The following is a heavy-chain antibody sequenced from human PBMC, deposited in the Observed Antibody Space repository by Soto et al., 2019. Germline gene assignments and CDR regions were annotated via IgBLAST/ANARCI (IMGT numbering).Heavy chain of an antibody. CDR2: ISYDGNNK. Sequence: PGGSLRLSCAASGFTFSSYGMHWVRQAPGKGLEWVAVISYDGNNKYYADSVKGRFTISRDNSKNTLYLQMNSLRTEDTAVYYCARDRFRGTGTTSLYYHYYGMDVWGQGTTVTVSS. V-gene: IGHV3-30*03. D-gene: IGHD1-7*01. CDR3: ARDRFRGTGTTSLYYHYYGMDV. J-gene: IGHJ6*02. CDR1: GFTFSSYG.